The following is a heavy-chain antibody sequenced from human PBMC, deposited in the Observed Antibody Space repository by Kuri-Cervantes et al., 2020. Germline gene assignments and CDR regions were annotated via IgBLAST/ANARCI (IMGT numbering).Heavy chain of an antibody. Sequence: ASVKVSCKASGYTFTDYYLHWVRQAPGQGLEWMAWINTNSGGTNYAQKFQGRVAMTRDTSISTAYMELSRLRSDDTAVYYSAKDHEGHCNTNRCRFNSLDMWGQGTMVTVSS. CDR3: AKDHEGHCNTNRCRFNSLDM. D-gene: IGHD2-2*01. V-gene: IGHV1-2*02. J-gene: IGHJ3*02. CDR2: INTNSGGT. CDR1: GYTFTDYY.